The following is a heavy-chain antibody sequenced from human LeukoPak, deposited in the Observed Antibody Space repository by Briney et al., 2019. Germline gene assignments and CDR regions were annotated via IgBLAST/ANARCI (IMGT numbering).Heavy chain of an antibody. V-gene: IGHV4-39*07. CDR3: ARSPLLGSLEWLLGDYYYMDV. Sequence: SETLSLTCTVSGGSISSSSYYWGWIRQPPGKGLEWLGSIYYSGSTYYNPSLKSRVTISVDTSKNQFSLKLSSVTAADTAVYYCARSPLLGSLEWLLGDYYYMDVWGKGTTVTVCS. CDR2: IYYSGST. D-gene: IGHD3-3*01. J-gene: IGHJ6*03. CDR1: GGSISSSSYY.